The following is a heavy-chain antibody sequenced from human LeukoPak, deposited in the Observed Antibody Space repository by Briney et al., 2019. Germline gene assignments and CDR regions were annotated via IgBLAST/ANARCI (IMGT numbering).Heavy chain of an antibody. CDR1: GGTFSSYA. D-gene: IGHD3-22*01. J-gene: IGHJ6*02. Sequence: GASVKVSCKASGGTFSSYAISWVRQAPGQGLEWMGGIIPIFGTANYAQKFQGRVTITADESTSTAYMELSSLRSEDTAVYYCARDQVYYDSSGYAYYYGMDVWGQGTTVTVSS. V-gene: IGHV1-69*13. CDR3: ARDQVYYDSSGYAYYYGMDV. CDR2: IIPIFGTA.